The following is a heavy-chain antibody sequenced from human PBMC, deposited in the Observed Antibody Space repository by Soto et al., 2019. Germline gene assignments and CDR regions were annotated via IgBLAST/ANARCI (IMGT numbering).Heavy chain of an antibody. CDR3: ARASGSSYWFDP. J-gene: IGHJ5*02. CDR2: FFIGGTT. V-gene: IGHV4-39*07. D-gene: IGHD1-26*01. Sequence: SETLSLTCTVSGGSISSSTYYWGWMRQPPGKGLEWIANFFIGGTTYYNPSLKSRVTISVDTSKNQFSLKLSSVTAADTAVYFCARASGSSYWFDPWGQGTLVTVSS. CDR1: GGSISSSTYY.